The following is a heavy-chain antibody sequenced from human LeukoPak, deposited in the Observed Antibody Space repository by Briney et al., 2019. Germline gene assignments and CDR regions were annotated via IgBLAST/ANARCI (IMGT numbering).Heavy chain of an antibody. Sequence: ASVKVSCKASGYTFTSYGITWVRQAPGQGLEWVGWISANNVNTYYSQKLRGRVTMTRDTSTSTVYMELSSLRSEDTAVYYCAREDRGIAAAGGSGPSVEEASFDYWGQGTLVTVSS. D-gene: IGHD6-13*01. CDR1: GYTFTSYG. CDR2: ISANNVNT. V-gene: IGHV1-18*01. J-gene: IGHJ4*02. CDR3: AREDRGIAAAGGSGPSVEEASFDY.